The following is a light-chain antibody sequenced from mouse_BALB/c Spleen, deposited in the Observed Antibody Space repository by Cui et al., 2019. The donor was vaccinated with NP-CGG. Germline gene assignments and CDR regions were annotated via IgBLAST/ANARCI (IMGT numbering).Light chain of an antibody. V-gene: IGLV1*01. J-gene: IGLJ1*01. CDR3: ALWYSNHWV. CDR1: SGAVTTSNY. CDR2: GTN. Sequence: QDAVTQDIAPTTSPGETVTLTCRSSSGAVTTSNYANWVQEKPVHLFTGLIGGTNNRAPGVPTRFSGSLIGDKAALTITRAQTEDEEIYFCALWYSNHWVFGGGTKLTVL.